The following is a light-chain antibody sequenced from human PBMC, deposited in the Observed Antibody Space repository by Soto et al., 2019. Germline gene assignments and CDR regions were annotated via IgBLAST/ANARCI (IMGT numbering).Light chain of an antibody. CDR1: SSDIGAYNY. J-gene: IGLJ3*02. V-gene: IGLV2-14*03. CDR3: SSYTPSTTLV. CDR2: AVT. Sequence: QSALTQPASVSGSPGQSITISCTGTSSDIGAYNYVSWYQQHPGKAPKLMIYAVTNRPSGVSYRFSGSKSGNTASLTISGLQAEDEADYYCSSYTPSTTLVFGGGTKVTVL.